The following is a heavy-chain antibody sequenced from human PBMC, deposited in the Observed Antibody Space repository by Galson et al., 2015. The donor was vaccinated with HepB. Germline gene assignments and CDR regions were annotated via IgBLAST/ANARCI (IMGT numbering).Heavy chain of an antibody. D-gene: IGHD6-13*01. Sequence: SLRLSCAASGFTFSSYWMNWVRQAPGKGLEWVANIKQDGSEKYYVDSVEGRFTISRDNTKSSLYLQMNSLRAEDTAVYYCARAGQLDYWGQGTLVTVSS. CDR3: ARAGQLDY. CDR2: IKQDGSEK. V-gene: IGHV3-7*04. CDR1: GFTFSSYW. J-gene: IGHJ4*02.